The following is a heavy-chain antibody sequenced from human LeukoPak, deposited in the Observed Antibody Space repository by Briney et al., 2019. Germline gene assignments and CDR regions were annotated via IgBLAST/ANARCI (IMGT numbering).Heavy chain of an antibody. CDR2: ISWNSGSI. Sequence: GGSLSLSCAASGFTFDDYAMHWVRQAPGKGVEWVSGISWNSGSIGYADSVKGRFTISRDNAKNSLYLQMNSLRAEDMALYYWAKDAKKYCSSTSCYRSLDYWGQGTLVTVSS. CDR1: GFTFDDYA. J-gene: IGHJ4*02. CDR3: AKDAKKYCSSTSCYRSLDY. V-gene: IGHV3-9*03. D-gene: IGHD2-2*01.